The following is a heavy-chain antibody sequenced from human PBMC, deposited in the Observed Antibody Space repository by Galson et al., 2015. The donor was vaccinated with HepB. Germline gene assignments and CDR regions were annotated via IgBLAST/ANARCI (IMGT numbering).Heavy chain of an antibody. J-gene: IGHJ3*02. D-gene: IGHD3-22*01. Sequence: SLRLSCAASGFTVSSNYMSWVRQAPGKGLEWVSVIYSGGSTYYADSVKGRFTISRDNSKNTLYLQMNSLRAEDTAVYCCASSYYDIEQTGAFDIWGQGTMVTVSS. CDR3: ASSYYDIEQTGAFDI. CDR1: GFTVSSNY. CDR2: IYSGGST. V-gene: IGHV3-53*01.